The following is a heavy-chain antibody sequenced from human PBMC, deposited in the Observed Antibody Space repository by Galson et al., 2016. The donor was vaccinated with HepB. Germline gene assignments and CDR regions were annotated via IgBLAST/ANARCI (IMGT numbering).Heavy chain of an antibody. D-gene: IGHD1-26*01. CDR2: IYSTTGTT. CDR1: GGSTSGYY. CDR3: ARDYYNNPRSMDV. J-gene: IGHJ6*03. V-gene: IGHV4-59*01. Sequence: EPLSLTCTVSGGSTSGYYWAWIRQSPGKRLEWIGYIYSTTGTTYYNPSLRGRATISLDTSKSQVSLRVIPMTPTDTAVYFCARDYYNNPRSMDVWGKGTAVTVSS.